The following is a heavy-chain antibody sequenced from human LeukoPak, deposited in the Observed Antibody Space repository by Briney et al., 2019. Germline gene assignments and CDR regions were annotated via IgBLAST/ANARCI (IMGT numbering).Heavy chain of an antibody. J-gene: IGHJ4*02. CDR3: VREARGYHYTYFDY. CDR2: IAYDGSRA. V-gene: IGHV3-33*01. CDR1: GFTFGGYG. D-gene: IGHD5-18*01. Sequence: GGSLRLSCAGSGFTFGGYGMHWFRQTPGKGLEWVAVIAYDGSRAFYADSVKGRFTVSREDAKNSLYLQMNSLRAGDKAVYYCVREARGYHYTYFDYWGQGSLVTVSS.